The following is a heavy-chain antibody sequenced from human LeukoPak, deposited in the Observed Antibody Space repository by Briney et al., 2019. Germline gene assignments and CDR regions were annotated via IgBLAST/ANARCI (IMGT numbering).Heavy chain of an antibody. CDR1: GFTFSSYA. D-gene: IGHD6-6*01. Sequence: GGSLRLSCAASGFTFSSYAMHWVRQAPGKGLEGGADISYDGSNKYYADCVKGRLTISRDNSKNTVYLQMNSLRAEDTAVYYCARAQFGGQLALLDYWGQGTRVSVS. CDR2: ISYDGSNK. J-gene: IGHJ4*02. V-gene: IGHV3-30-3*01. CDR3: ARAQFGGQLALLDY.